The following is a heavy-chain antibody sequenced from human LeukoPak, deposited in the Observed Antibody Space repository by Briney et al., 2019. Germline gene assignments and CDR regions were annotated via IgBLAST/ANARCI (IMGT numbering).Heavy chain of an antibody. V-gene: IGHV3-33*01. J-gene: IGHJ6*02. Sequence: PGGSLRLSCAASGFTFSSYGMHWVRQAPGKGLEWVAVIWYDGSNKYYADSVKGRFTISRDNSKNTLYLQMNSLRAEDTAVYYCARPLRVYYYYGMDVWGQGTTVTVSS. CDR1: GFTFSSYG. CDR3: ARPLRVYYYYGMDV. CDR2: IWYDGSNK.